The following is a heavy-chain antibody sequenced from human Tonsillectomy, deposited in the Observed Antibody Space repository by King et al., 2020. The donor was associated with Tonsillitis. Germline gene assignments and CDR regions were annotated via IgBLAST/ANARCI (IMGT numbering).Heavy chain of an antibody. CDR1: AFTFSSYA. CDR3: AKNGGIAARRGGRGCAFDI. D-gene: IGHD6-13*01. CDR2: ISGGGGST. V-gene: IGHV3-23*04. Sequence: VQLVESGGGLVQPGRSLRLSCAASAFTFSSYAMSWVRQAPGNGLEWVSAISGGGGSTYYADSGKGRFTISRDNSKNTLFLTMNSLRAEDTAVYYCAKNGGIAARRGGRGCAFDIWGQGTMVTVSS. J-gene: IGHJ3*02.